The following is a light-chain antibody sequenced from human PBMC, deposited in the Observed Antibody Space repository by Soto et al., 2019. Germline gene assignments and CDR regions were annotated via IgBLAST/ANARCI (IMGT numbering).Light chain of an antibody. V-gene: IGKV3-15*01. CDR2: GAS. CDR1: QSVSSN. Sequence: EIVLTPSPATLSLSPGERATLSSSASQSVSSNLAWYQQKPGQAPRLLIYGASTRATGIPARFSGSGSGTEFTLTISSLQSEDFAVYYCQHYNNWPPITFGQGTRLEIK. J-gene: IGKJ5*01. CDR3: QHYNNWPPIT.